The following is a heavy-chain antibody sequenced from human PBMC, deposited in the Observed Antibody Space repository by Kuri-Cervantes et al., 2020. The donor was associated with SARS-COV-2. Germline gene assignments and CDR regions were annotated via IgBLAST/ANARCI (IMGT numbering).Heavy chain of an antibody. Sequence: ESLKISCAVCGGSFSGYYWSWIRQPPGKGLEWIGYIYYSGSTNYNPSLKSRVTISVDTSKNQFSLKLSSVTAADTAVYYCAGGPVAARPYYYYGMDVWGQGTTVTVSS. D-gene: IGHD6-6*01. V-gene: IGHV4-59*01. CDR2: IYYSGST. J-gene: IGHJ6*02. CDR3: AGGPVAARPYYYYGMDV. CDR1: GGSFSGYY.